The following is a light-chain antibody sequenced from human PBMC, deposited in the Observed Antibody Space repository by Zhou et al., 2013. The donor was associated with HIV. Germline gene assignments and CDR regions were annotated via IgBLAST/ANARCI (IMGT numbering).Light chain of an antibody. CDR1: QFISSW. CDR2: KAS. J-gene: IGKJ4*01. CDR3: QKYNSAPLT. Sequence: DIQMTQSPSTLSASVGDRVTITCRASQFISSWLAWYQQKPGKAPKVLIYKASILESGVPSRFSGSASGTEFTLTISSLQPEDFATYYCQKYNSAPLTFGGGTKVEIK. V-gene: IGKV1-5*03.